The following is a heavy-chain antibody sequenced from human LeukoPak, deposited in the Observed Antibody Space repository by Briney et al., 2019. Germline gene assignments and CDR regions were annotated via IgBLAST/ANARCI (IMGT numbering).Heavy chain of an antibody. Sequence: WGSLRLSCAASGFTFSSYEMNWVRQAPGKGLEWVSYISSRGSTIYYADSVKGGFTISRDNAKNSLYLQMNSLRAEDTAVYYCARAGYCSGGSCYYMSFGMDVWGKGTTVTVSS. V-gene: IGHV3-48*03. CDR3: ARAGYCSGGSCYYMSFGMDV. CDR1: GFTFSSYE. CDR2: ISSRGSTI. J-gene: IGHJ6*04. D-gene: IGHD2-15*01.